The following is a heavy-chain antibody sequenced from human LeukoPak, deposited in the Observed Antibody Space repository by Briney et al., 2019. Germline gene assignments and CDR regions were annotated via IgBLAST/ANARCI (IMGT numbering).Heavy chain of an antibody. CDR1: GGSISSGGYY. CDR2: IYYSGST. D-gene: IGHD4-17*01. V-gene: IGHV4-31*03. J-gene: IGHJ4*02. Sequence: SETLSLTCTVSGGSISSGGYYWSWIRQHPGKGLEWIGYIYYSGSTYYNPSLKSRVTISVDTSKNQFSLKLSSVTAADTAVYYCAREANDYGDLFYLDFWGQGALVTVSS. CDR3: AREANDYGDLFYLDF.